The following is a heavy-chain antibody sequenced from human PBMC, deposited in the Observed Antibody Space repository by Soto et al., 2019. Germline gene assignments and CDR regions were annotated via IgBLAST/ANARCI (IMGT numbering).Heavy chain of an antibody. Sequence: SETLSLTCTVSGGSISSGGYYWSWIRQHPGKGLEWIGYIYYSGSTYYNPSLKSRVTISVDTSKNQFSLKLSSVTAADTAVYYCARVQGGELYDSSGYYYQGNRFDPWGQGTLVTVSS. D-gene: IGHD3-22*01. CDR2: IYYSGST. CDR3: ARVQGGELYDSSGYYYQGNRFDP. J-gene: IGHJ5*02. CDR1: GGSISSGGYY. V-gene: IGHV4-31*03.